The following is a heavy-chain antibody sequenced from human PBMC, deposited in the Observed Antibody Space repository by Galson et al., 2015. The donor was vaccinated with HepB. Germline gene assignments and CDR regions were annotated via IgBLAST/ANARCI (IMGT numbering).Heavy chain of an antibody. CDR3: ARDRCSGGSCYSGEGGYYYGMDV. Sequence: SVKVSCKASGYTFTGYYMHWVRQAPGQGLEWMGWINPNSGGTNYARKFQGRVTMTRDTSISTAYMELSRLRSDDTAVYYCARDRCSGGSCYSGEGGYYYGMDVWGQGTTVTVSS. CDR1: GYTFTGYY. V-gene: IGHV1-2*02. D-gene: IGHD2-15*01. CDR2: INPNSGGT. J-gene: IGHJ6*02.